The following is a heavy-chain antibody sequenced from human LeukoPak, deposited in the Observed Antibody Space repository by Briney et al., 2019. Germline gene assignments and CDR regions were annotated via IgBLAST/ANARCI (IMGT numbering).Heavy chain of an antibody. D-gene: IGHD1-26*01. J-gene: IGHJ6*03. CDR3: ARGASGSYSGYMDV. CDR2: IRYDGSND. V-gene: IGHV3-30*02. CDR1: GFTFSSYG. Sequence: GGSLRLSCAASGFTFSSYGMHWVRQAPGKGLEWVAFIRYDGSNDYYADSVKGRFTISRDNSKNTLYLQMNSLRAEDTAVYYCARGASGSYSGYMDVWGKGTTVTVSS.